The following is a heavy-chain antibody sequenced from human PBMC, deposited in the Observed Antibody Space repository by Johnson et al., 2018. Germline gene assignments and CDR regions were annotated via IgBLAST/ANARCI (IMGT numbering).Heavy chain of an antibody. D-gene: IGHD1-20*01. CDR1: GFSFSSYS. CDR2: ISRDTGTL. Sequence: EVQLLESGGGLVKPGGSLRLSCSASGFSFSSYSMNWVRQAPGKGLAWVSSISRDTGTLYYADSVKGRFTISRENAKSSLFLQLNSLRADDTAVYYLAREQREPYNWNDVGAFDMWGQGTMVTVSS. J-gene: IGHJ3*02. V-gene: IGHV3-21*01. CDR3: AREQREPYNWNDVGAFDM.